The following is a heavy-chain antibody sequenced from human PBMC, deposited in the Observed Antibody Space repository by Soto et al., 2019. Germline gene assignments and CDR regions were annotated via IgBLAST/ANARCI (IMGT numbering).Heavy chain of an antibody. CDR1: GFTFSSYS. J-gene: IGHJ3*02. CDR2: ISSSSYI. CDR3: AREGSSSWYAFDI. D-gene: IGHD6-13*01. V-gene: IGHV3-21*01. Sequence: GGSLRLSCAASGFTFSSYSMNWVRQAPGKGLEWVSSISSSSYIYYADSVKGRFTISRDNAKNSLYLQMNSLRAEDTAVYYCAREGSSSWYAFDIWGQGTMVTVSS.